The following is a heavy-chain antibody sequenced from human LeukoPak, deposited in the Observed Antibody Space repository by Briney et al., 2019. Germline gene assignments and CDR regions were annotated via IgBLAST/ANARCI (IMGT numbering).Heavy chain of an antibody. Sequence: EGSLRLSCAASGFTFDDYGMSWVRQAPGKGLEWVSGINWNGGSTGYADSVKGRFTISRDNAKNSLYLQMNSLRAEDTALYYCARANRGYCSSTSCYAGGVYYYYYMDVWGKGTTVTVSS. CDR1: GFTFDDYG. D-gene: IGHD2-2*01. CDR3: ARANRGYCSSTSCYAGGVYYYYYMDV. V-gene: IGHV3-20*04. J-gene: IGHJ6*03. CDR2: INWNGGST.